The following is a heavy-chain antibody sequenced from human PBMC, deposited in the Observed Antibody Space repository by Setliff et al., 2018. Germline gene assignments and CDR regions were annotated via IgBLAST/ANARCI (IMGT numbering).Heavy chain of an antibody. CDR3: AREQWLDPPGYYYMDV. Sequence: KASETLSLTCTVSGGSISSYYWSWIRQPAGKGLEWIGHIYIGGSANYNPSPKSRVTMSMDTSKNQFSLKLNSVTAADMAVYYCAREQWLDPPGYYYMDVWAKGTTVTVSS. CDR1: GGSISSYY. V-gene: IGHV4-4*07. CDR2: IYIGGSA. D-gene: IGHD6-19*01. J-gene: IGHJ6*03.